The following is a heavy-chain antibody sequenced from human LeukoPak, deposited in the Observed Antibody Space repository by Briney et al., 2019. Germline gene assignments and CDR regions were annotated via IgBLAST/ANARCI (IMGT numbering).Heavy chain of an antibody. D-gene: IGHD3-9*01. CDR1: GYTLTELS. V-gene: IGHV1-24*01. Sequence: ASVKVSCKVSGYTLTELSMHWVRQAPGKGLEWMGGFDPEDGETIYAQKFQGRVTMTEVTSTDTAYMELSSLRSEDTAVYYCAGASILTGYYPFDYWGQGTLVTVSS. CDR3: AGASILTGYYPFDY. CDR2: FDPEDGET. J-gene: IGHJ4*02.